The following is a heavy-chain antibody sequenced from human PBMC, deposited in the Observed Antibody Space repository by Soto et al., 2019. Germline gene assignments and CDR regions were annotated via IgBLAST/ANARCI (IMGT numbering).Heavy chain of an antibody. D-gene: IGHD3-3*02. CDR1: GFTFSNYA. CDR2: IGGGDDI. V-gene: IGHV3-23*01. CDR3: AKDSISYNGIYDAFDV. J-gene: IGHJ3*01. Sequence: VQLLESGEGLVQPGGSLRLSCEASGFTFSNYAMAWVRQTPGEGPEWVSTIGGGDDIFYAESVQGRFIISRDDSRSTMYLQMDNLRVEDTAIYFCAKDSISYNGIYDAFDVWGQGTVVTVSS.